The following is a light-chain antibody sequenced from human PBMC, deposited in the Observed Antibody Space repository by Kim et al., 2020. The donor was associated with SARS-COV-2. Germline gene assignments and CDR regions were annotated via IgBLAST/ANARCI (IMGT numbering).Light chain of an antibody. CDR2: GVD. V-gene: IGLV2-11*03. CDR3: CSHAGTFYV. Sequence: PGQSVTISCTATSSDVGDYEYVSWYQQHPGKAPKLIIYGVDKRPSGVPDRFSGSKSGNTASLTISGLRAEDEADYYCCSHAGTFYVFGAGTKSPS. CDR1: SSDVGDYEY. J-gene: IGLJ1*01.